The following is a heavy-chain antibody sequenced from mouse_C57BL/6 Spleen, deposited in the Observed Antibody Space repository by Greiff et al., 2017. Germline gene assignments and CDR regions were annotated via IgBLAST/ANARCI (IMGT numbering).Heavy chain of an antibody. D-gene: IGHD2-3*01. CDR1: GFSFHTYA. CDR2: IRSKSNNYAT. CDR3: VRHDDGYPYAMDY. J-gene: IGHJ4*01. V-gene: IGHV10-1*01. Sequence: EVHLVESGGGLVQPKGSLKLSCAASGFSFHTYAMNWVRQAPGKGLEWVARIRSKSNNYATYYADSVKDRFTISRDDSASMLYLQMNNLQTEDTAMYYCVRHDDGYPYAMDYWGQGTSVTVSS.